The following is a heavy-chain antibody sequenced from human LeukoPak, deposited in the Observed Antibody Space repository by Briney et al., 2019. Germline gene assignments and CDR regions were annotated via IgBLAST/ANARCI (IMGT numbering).Heavy chain of an antibody. CDR2: INPNSGGT. CDR1: GYTFTGYY. V-gene: IGHV1-2*02. D-gene: IGHD3-22*01. J-gene: IGHJ3*02. CDR3: ARVGFPFSSGTGGAFDI. Sequence: ASVKVSCKASGYTFTGYYMHWVRQAPGQGLEWMGWINPNSGGTNYAQKFQGRVTMTRDTSISTAYMELSRLRSDDTAVYYCARVGFPFSSGTGGAFDIWGQGTMVTVSS.